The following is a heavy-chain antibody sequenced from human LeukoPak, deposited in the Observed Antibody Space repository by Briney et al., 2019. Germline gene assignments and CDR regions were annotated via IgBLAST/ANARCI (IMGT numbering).Heavy chain of an antibody. V-gene: IGHV3-53*04. CDR2: IYSGGST. CDR1: GFTVSSNY. Sequence: GGSLRLSCAASGFTVSSNYMSWVRQAPGKGLEWVSVIYSGGSTYYADSVKGRFTISRHNSKNTLYLQMNSLRAEDAAVYYCARWGTYYFDYWGQGTLVTVSS. D-gene: IGHD3-16*01. J-gene: IGHJ4*02. CDR3: ARWGTYYFDY.